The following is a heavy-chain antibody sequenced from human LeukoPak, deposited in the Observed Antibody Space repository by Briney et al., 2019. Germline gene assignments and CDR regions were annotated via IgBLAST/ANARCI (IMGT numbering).Heavy chain of an antibody. J-gene: IGHJ4*02. CDR3: AKEPDSSGYYARYYFDY. CDR2: ISGSGGST. Sequence: GGSLRLSCAASGFTFSNYWMSWVRQAPGKGLEWVSAISGSGGSTYYADSVKGRFTISRDNSKNTLYLQMNSLRAEDTAVYYCAKEPDSSGYYARYYFDYWGQGTLVTVSS. V-gene: IGHV3-23*01. CDR1: GFTFSNYW. D-gene: IGHD3-22*01.